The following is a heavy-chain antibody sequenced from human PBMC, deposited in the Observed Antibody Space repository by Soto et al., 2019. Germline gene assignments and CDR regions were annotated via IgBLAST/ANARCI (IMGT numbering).Heavy chain of an antibody. J-gene: IGHJ3*02. CDR2: ISAYNGNT. CDR1: GYTFTSYG. Sequence: ASVKVSCKASGYTFTSYGISWVRQAPGQGLEWMGWISAYNGNTNYAQKFQGRVTMTTDTSTSTAYMELRSLRSDDTAVYYCARARDMVVVPAAMRAFDIWGQGTMVTVSS. V-gene: IGHV1-18*01. CDR3: ARARDMVVVPAAMRAFDI. D-gene: IGHD2-2*01.